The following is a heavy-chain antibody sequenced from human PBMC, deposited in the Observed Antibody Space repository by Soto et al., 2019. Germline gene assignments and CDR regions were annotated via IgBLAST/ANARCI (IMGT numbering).Heavy chain of an antibody. CDR3: ARNGPLNKMFRGVPLNF. Sequence: GESLTICCEAYDYTFTKYWIGWVRQMPGKGLEWMAIIYPGDSDVRYSPSFQGHVTISADTSINTAYLEWSSLKVSDTATYFCARNGPLNKMFRGVPLNFWGQGTRVTVSS. J-gene: IGHJ4*02. CDR1: DYTFTKYW. V-gene: IGHV5-51*01. CDR2: IYPGDSDV. D-gene: IGHD3-10*01.